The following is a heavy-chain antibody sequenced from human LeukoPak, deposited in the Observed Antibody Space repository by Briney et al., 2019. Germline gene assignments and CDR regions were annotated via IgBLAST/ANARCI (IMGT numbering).Heavy chain of an antibody. V-gene: IGHV3-23*01. Sequence: GGSLRLSCAASGFTFSDYAMSWVRQAPEKGLEWVSTISHVGGTYYADSVRGRFTISRDNSKNTLYLQMDSLRAEDTAVYYCAKGYPLLTSNFDYWGQGTLVTVSS. CDR3: AKGYPLLTSNFDY. D-gene: IGHD4/OR15-4a*01. CDR1: GFTFSDYA. J-gene: IGHJ4*02. CDR2: ISHVGGT.